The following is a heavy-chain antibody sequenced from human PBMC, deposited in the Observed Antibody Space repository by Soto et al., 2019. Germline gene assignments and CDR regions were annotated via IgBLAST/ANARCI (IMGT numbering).Heavy chain of an antibody. CDR3: ASLKVSSDLDF. CDR2: IKEDGSER. Sequence: EVQLVESGGGLVQPGGSLRLSCAVSGFNFNNYRMSWVRQAPGKGLEWVATIKEDGSERYYVPSVRGRFTISRDNAKNSLSLQMNSLRADDTAVYYCASLKVSSDLDFCGQGTLVTGSS. D-gene: IGHD6-19*01. V-gene: IGHV3-7*03. J-gene: IGHJ4*02. CDR1: GFNFNNYR.